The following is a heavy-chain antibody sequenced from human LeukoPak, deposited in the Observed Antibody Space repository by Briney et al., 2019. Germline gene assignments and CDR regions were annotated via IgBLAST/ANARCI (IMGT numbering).Heavy chain of an antibody. CDR2: ISTYNGNT. J-gene: IGHJ4*02. CDR3: ARVDKYCSGGSCSDDY. V-gene: IGHV1-18*01. CDR1: GYTFTSYG. D-gene: IGHD2-15*01. Sequence: ASVKVSCKASGYTFTSYGISWVRQAPGQGLEWMGWISTYNGNTNYAQKLQGRVTMTTDTSTSTAYMELRSLRSDDTAVYYCARVDKYCSGGSCSDDYWGQGTLVTVSS.